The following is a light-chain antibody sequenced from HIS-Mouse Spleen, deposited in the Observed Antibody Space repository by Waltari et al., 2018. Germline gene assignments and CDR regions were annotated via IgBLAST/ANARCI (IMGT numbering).Light chain of an antibody. V-gene: IGLV3-10*01. CDR1: ALPKKY. Sequence: SYELTQPPSVSVSPGQTARITCSGDALPKKYAYWYQQKSGQAPVRVIYEDSKRPSGIAARFSGSSSGTMATLTISGAQVEDEADYYCYSTDSSGNHRVFGGGTKLTVL. J-gene: IGLJ2*01. CDR2: EDS. CDR3: YSTDSSGNHRV.